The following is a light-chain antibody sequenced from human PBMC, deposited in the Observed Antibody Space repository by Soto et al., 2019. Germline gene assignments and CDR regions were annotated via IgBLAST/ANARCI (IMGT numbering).Light chain of an antibody. CDR3: CSYTRNITAHLI. V-gene: IGLV1-51*01. Sequence: QSVLTQPPSVSAAPGQKVTISCSGISSNIGNNYVSWYQQLPGTAPKLLIYDNNKRPSGIPDRFSGSKSGTSATLGITGRQTGDEADYYCCSYTRNITAHLIFGGGTKLTVL. CDR2: DNN. J-gene: IGLJ2*01. CDR1: SSNIGNNY.